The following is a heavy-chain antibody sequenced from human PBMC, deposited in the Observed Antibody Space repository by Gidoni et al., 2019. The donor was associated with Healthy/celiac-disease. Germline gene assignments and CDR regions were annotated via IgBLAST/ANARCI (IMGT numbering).Heavy chain of an antibody. J-gene: IGHJ4*02. Sequence: QVQLVESGCGVVQPGRSLRLSCAAYGFPFSSYGMHWVRQAPGKGLEWVAVISYDGSNKYYADSVKGRFTISRDNSKNTLYLQMNSLRAEDTAVYYCAKDLRSQNYFDYWGQGTLVTVSS. V-gene: IGHV3-30*18. CDR3: AKDLRSQNYFDY. D-gene: IGHD4-17*01. CDR1: GFPFSSYG. CDR2: ISYDGSNK.